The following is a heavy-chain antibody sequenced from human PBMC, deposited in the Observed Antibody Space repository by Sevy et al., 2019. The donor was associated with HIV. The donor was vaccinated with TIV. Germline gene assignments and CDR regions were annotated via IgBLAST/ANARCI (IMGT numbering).Heavy chain of an antibody. D-gene: IGHD3-3*01. Sequence: GGSLRLSCAASGFTFNRNWMHWVRQAPGKGLVWVSQINGDGTNTNYADSVKGRFTISRDNAKNSLYLQMNSLRAEDTAMYYCTRDKTILEGRYGMDVWGQGTTVTVSS. J-gene: IGHJ6*02. CDR2: INGDGTNT. V-gene: IGHV3-74*01. CDR3: TRDKTILEGRYGMDV. CDR1: GFTFNRNW.